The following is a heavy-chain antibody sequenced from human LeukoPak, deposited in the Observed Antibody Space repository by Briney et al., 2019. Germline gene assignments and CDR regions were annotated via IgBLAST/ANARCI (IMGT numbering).Heavy chain of an antibody. CDR3: AKDARTTTTVTTKTFDY. Sequence: PGGSLRLSCAASGFTFSSYWMHRVRQAPGKGLVWVSRINSDGSSTSYADSVKGRFTISRDNAKNTLYLQMNSLRAEDTAVYYCAKDARTTTTVTTKTFDYWGQGTLVTVSS. V-gene: IGHV3-74*01. D-gene: IGHD4-17*01. CDR2: INSDGSST. CDR1: GFTFSSYW. J-gene: IGHJ4*02.